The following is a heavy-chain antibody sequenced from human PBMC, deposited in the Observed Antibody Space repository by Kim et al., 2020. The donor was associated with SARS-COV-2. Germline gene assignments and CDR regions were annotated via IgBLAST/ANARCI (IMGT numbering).Heavy chain of an antibody. Sequence: YSTSLKTRLTISKDTSKNQVVLTMTNMDPVDTATYYCARTTGSYYNGWDYWGQGTLVTVSS. D-gene: IGHD3-10*01. V-gene: IGHV2-70*01. J-gene: IGHJ4*02. CDR3: ARTTGSYYNGWDY.